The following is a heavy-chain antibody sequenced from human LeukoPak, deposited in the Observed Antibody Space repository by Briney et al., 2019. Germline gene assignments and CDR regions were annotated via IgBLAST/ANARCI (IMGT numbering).Heavy chain of an antibody. CDR3: ARETRLWFGELYIDY. Sequence: GGSLRLSCAASGFTFSSYEMNWVRQAPGKGLEWVSYISSSGSTIYYADSVKGRFTISRDNAKNSLYLQMNSLRAEDTAVYYCARETRLWFGELYIDYWGQGTLVTVSS. J-gene: IGHJ4*02. CDR1: GFTFSSYE. D-gene: IGHD3-10*01. CDR2: ISSSGSTI. V-gene: IGHV3-48*03.